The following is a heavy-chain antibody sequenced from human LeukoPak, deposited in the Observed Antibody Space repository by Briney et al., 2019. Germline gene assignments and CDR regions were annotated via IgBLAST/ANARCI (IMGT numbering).Heavy chain of an antibody. CDR2: IYHSGSA. V-gene: IGHV4-31*03. J-gene: IGHJ3*01. CDR1: GDSINSGGYY. Sequence: SETLSLTCTVSGDSINSGGYYWSWIRQHPETGLEWVAHIYHSGSAYYSPSLKSRITMSVDTSENQFSLKVNSVTVADMAMYYCAGLSYSGVFDFWGQGTMVIVSS. CDR3: AGLSYSGVFDF. D-gene: IGHD2-15*01.